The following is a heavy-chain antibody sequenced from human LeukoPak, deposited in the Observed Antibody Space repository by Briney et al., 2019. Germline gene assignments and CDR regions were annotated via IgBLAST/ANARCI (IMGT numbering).Heavy chain of an antibody. D-gene: IGHD5-24*01. J-gene: IGHJ3*01. CDR1: GDSVSGNSTA. CDR2: TYYRSKWYN. V-gene: IGHV6-1*01. Sequence: SQTLSLTCAISGDSVSGNSTAYNWIRQSPSRGLEWLGSTYYRSKWYNDYAVSVKSRIIINPDTSKNQLSLQLKSVTPEDTAVYYCARGGQGDGYSADEAFDFWGQGTIVTVSS. CDR3: ARGGQGDGYSADEAFDF.